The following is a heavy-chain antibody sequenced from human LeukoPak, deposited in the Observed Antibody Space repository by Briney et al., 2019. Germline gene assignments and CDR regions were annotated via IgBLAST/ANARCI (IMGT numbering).Heavy chain of an antibody. J-gene: IGHJ1*01. Sequence: ASVKVSCKASGYTFTGYYMHWVRQAPGQGLEWMGWINPNSGGTNYAQKFQGRVTMTRDTSISIAYMELSRLRSDDTAVYYCASYCGGDCYSIAEYFQHWGQGTLVTVSS. D-gene: IGHD2-21*02. CDR3: ASYCGGDCYSIAEYFQH. V-gene: IGHV1-2*02. CDR2: INPNSGGT. CDR1: GYTFTGYY.